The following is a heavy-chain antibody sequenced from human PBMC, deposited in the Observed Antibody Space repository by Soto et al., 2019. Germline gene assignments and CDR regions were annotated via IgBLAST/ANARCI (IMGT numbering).Heavy chain of an antibody. CDR2: TFSNDEK. D-gene: IGHD3-9*01. J-gene: IGHJ6*03. CDR3: ARSFDYKVYYYYYMDV. Sequence: PTETIALTSTVTGFSLSTARKGVSWIGQPQGKTLEWPANTFSNDEKSYSTSLKSRLTISKDTSKSQVVLTMTNMDPVDTATYYCARSFDYKVYYYYYMDVWGKGTTVTVSS. CDR1: GFSLSTARKG. V-gene: IGHV2-26*01.